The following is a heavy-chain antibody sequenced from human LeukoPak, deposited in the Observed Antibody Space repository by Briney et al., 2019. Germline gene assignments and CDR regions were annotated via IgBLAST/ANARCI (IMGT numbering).Heavy chain of an antibody. CDR2: IYRDETT. CDR3: ARGGRVGHTFSAFDP. V-gene: IGHV4-30-2*01. Sequence: SETLSLTCEVSSGSISSGDSSWSWIRQPPGKGLEWIGYIYRDETTYYNPSLNSRLTISMDTSKNQFSLRLSSVTAADTAVYYCARGGRVGHTFSAFDPWGQGSLVTVSS. D-gene: IGHD1-26*01. J-gene: IGHJ5*02. CDR1: SGSISSGDSS.